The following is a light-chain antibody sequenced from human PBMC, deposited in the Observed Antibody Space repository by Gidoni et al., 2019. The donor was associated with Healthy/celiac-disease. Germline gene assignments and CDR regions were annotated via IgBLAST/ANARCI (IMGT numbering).Light chain of an antibody. CDR2: DTS. CDR1: QIVSNY. CDR3: QQRASWPPT. J-gene: IGKJ1*01. Sequence: EVVLTQSPPTLSLSPGERATLSCRASQIVSNYLAWYQQKGGQAPRLLIYDTSLRATGIPDFTLTISSLEPEDFGIYYCQQRASWPPTFGQGTRVDIK. V-gene: IGKV3-11*01.